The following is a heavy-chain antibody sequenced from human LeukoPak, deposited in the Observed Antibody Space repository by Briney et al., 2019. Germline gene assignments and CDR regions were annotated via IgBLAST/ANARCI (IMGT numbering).Heavy chain of an antibody. CDR1: GFIFSNYP. CDR2: ISSNGGST. Sequence: GGSLRLSCAASGFIFSNYPVNWVRQAPGKGLEYVSAISSNGGSTYYADSVKGRFTISRDNSKNTLYLQMSSLRAEDTAVYYCVKDRVGQWLAYYFDYWGQGTLVTVSS. J-gene: IGHJ4*02. CDR3: VKDRVGQWLAYYFDY. D-gene: IGHD6-19*01. V-gene: IGHV3-64D*09.